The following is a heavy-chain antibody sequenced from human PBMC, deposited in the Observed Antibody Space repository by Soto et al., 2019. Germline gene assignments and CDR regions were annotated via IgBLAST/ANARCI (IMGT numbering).Heavy chain of an antibody. CDR3: ARDKGLRFLEWSRTDSMDV. CDR2: IWYDGSNK. D-gene: IGHD3-3*01. J-gene: IGHJ6*02. V-gene: IGHV3-33*01. CDR1: GFTFSSYG. Sequence: GGSLRLSCAASGFTFSSYGMHWVRQAPGKGLEWVAVIWYDGSNKYYADSVKGRFTISRDNSKNTLYLQMNSLRAEDTAVYYCARDKGLRFLEWSRTDSMDVWGQGTTVTVSS.